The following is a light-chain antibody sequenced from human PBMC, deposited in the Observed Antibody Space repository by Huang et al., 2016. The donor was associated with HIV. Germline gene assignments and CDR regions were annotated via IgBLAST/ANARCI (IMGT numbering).Light chain of an antibody. V-gene: IGKV3-15*01. J-gene: IGKJ2*01. CDR2: GAS. Sequence: EIVMTQSPVTLSVSPGERATLSCRTSQSISSNLAWYQQITGQAPRLLIYGASTRATGIPATFSGSGSGTEFTLTISSLQSEDFAVYYCQQYNKWPPYTFGQGTKLEFK. CDR1: QSISSN. CDR3: QQYNKWPPYT.